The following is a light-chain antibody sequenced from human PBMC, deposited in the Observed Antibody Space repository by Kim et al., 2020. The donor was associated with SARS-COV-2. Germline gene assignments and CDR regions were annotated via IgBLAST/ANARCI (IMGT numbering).Light chain of an antibody. Sequence: GQSITISCTGTTSDVGNYDYVSWYQQHPGKAPKLIIYDVGQRPSGVSNRFSGSKSGNTASLTISGLQAEDEADYYCSSYTISSTYLFGTGTKVTVL. V-gene: IGLV2-14*04. CDR2: DVG. CDR1: TSDVGNYDY. CDR3: SSYTISSTYL. J-gene: IGLJ1*01.